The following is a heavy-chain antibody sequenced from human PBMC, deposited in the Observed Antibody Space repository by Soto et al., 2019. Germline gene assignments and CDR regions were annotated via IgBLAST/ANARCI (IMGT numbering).Heavy chain of an antibody. CDR3: ARVRCSGGSCYFSDYFDY. Sequence: EVQLVESGGGLVQPGGSLRLSCAASGFTFSSYWMSWVRQAPGKGLEWVANIKQDGSEKYYVDSVKGRFTISRDNAKNSLYLQMNSLRAEDTAVYYCARVRCSGGSCYFSDYFDYWGQGTLVTVSP. V-gene: IGHV3-7*01. D-gene: IGHD2-15*01. J-gene: IGHJ4*02. CDR2: IKQDGSEK. CDR1: GFTFSSYW.